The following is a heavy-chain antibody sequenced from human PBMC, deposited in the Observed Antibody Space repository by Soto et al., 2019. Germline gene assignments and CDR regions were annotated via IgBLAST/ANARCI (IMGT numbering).Heavy chain of an antibody. V-gene: IGHV4-4*02. D-gene: IGHD3-10*01. CDR1: GGSISSSNW. J-gene: IGHJ6*02. Sequence: QVQLQESGPGLVKPSGTLSLTCAVSGGSISSSNWWSWVRQPPGKGLEWIGEIYHSGSTNYNPSLKKRVTISVDKSKNHLSLELNSVTAADTAVYYCATSRYYYGSGPGSYGLDVWGQGTTVTVSS. CDR3: ATSRYYYGSGPGSYGLDV. CDR2: IYHSGST.